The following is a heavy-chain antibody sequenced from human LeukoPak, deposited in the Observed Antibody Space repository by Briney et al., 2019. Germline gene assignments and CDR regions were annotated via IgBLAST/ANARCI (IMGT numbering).Heavy chain of an antibody. CDR1: GFTVSSNY. V-gene: IGHV3-53*01. Sequence: PGGSLRLSCAASGFTVSSNYMSWVRQAPGKGLEWVSVIYSGGSTYYADSVKGRFTISRDNAKNTLYLQMNSLRAEDTAVYYCARCEVGSWYDYFDYWGQGSLVTVSS. J-gene: IGHJ4*02. CDR2: IYSGGST. D-gene: IGHD6-13*01. CDR3: ARCEVGSWYDYFDY.